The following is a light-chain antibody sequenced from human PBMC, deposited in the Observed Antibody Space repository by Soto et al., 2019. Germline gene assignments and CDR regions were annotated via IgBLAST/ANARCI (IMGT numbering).Light chain of an antibody. CDR3: QQSYGTPR. CDR2: AAS. V-gene: IGKV1-39*01. J-gene: IGKJ1*01. Sequence: DIQMTQYPSSLSSSVGARVTITCRASQSISTYLNWYQQNPGKAPKLLIYAASSLQSGVPSRFSGSGSGTHFTLTISSLQPEDFATYYCQQSYGTPRFGQGTMVDIK. CDR1: QSISTY.